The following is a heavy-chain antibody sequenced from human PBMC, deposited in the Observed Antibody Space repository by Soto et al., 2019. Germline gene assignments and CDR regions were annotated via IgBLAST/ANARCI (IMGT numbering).Heavy chain of an antibody. Sequence: EVQLVESGRGLVKPGGSLRLSCAASGFTFSSYSMNWVRQAPGKGLEWVSSISSSSSYIYYADSVKGRFTISRDNEKNSLYLQMNSLRAEDTAVYYCARDPSTTNDAFDIWGQGTMVTVSS. J-gene: IGHJ3*02. D-gene: IGHD1-26*01. CDR3: ARDPSTTNDAFDI. V-gene: IGHV3-21*01. CDR1: GFTFSSYS. CDR2: ISSSSSYI.